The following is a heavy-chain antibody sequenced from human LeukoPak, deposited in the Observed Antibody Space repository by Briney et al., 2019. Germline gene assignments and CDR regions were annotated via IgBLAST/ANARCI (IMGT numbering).Heavy chain of an antibody. CDR2: ISSSSIYI. D-gene: IGHD1-1*01. J-gene: IGHJ4*02. CDR1: GFSFNTDS. V-gene: IGHV3-21*01. Sequence: PGGSLRLSCVASGFSFNTDSMNWVRQAPGKGLEWVSSISSSSIYIYYADSVKGRFTISRDNAKNSLYLQMNSLRAEDTAVYYCTSGTLEGVFDHWGQGTLVTVSS. CDR3: TSGTLEGVFDH.